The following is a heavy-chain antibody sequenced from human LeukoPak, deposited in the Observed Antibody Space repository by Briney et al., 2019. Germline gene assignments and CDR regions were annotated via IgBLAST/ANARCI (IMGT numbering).Heavy chain of an antibody. CDR3: ARGYYDARGDSNPFDI. J-gene: IGHJ3*02. CDR1: GGSISSSY. Sequence: SETLSLTCTVSGGSISSSYWSWIRQPPGRGLEWIGYTSHSGSTNYKPSLKSRVSISVVTSKNQFSLKLTSVTAADTAMYYCARGYYDARGDSNPFDIWGQGTMVTVSS. V-gene: IGHV4-59*01. CDR2: TSHSGST. D-gene: IGHD3-22*01.